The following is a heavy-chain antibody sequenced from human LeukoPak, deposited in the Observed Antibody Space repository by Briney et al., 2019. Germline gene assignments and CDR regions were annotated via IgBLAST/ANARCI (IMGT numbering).Heavy chain of an antibody. D-gene: IGHD2-8*01. Sequence: SQTLSLTCAVSGGSISSGGYSWSWIRQPPGKGLKWIGYIYHSGSTNYNPSLKSRVTISVDTSKNQFSLKLSSVTAADTAVYYCARGVYCTNGVCFEKTSNFDYWGQGTLVTVSS. J-gene: IGHJ4*02. CDR1: GGSISSGGYS. V-gene: IGHV4-30-2*01. CDR3: ARGVYCTNGVCFEKTSNFDY. CDR2: IYHSGST.